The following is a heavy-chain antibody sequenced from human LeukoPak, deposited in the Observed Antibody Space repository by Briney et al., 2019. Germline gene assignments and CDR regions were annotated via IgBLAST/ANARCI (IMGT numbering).Heavy chain of an antibody. CDR2: ISWDGDTT. J-gene: IGHJ3*02. Sequence: GGSLRLSCAASGFTFDDYLLHWVRQAPGKGLEWVSLISWDGDTTYYADSVKGRFTISRDNSKNSLYLQMNSLRTEGTALYYCAKARGLIGGAFDIWGQGTMVTVSS. CDR1: GFTFDDYL. V-gene: IGHV3-43*01. CDR3: AKARGLIGGAFDI. D-gene: IGHD3-22*01.